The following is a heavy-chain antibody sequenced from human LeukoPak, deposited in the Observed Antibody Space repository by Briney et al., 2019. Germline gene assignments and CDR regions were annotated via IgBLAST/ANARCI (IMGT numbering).Heavy chain of an antibody. D-gene: IGHD3-16*02. V-gene: IGHV4-39*01. CDR2: IHYSGST. CDR3: ARRYDYVWGSYRTYNWFDP. J-gene: IGHJ5*02. CDR1: GGSISSSSYY. Sequence: PSETLSPTCTVSGGSISSSSYYWGWIRQPPGKGLEWIGSIHYSGSTYYNPSLKSRVTISVDTSKNQLSLKLSSVTAADTAVYYCARRYDYVWGSYRTYNWFDPWGQGTLVTVSS.